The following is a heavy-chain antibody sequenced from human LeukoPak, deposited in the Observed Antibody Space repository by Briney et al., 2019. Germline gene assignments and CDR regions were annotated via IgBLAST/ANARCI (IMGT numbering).Heavy chain of an antibody. CDR2: IYYSGST. D-gene: IGHD6-19*01. J-gene: IGHJ4*02. Sequence: SETLSLTCTVSGGSISSSSYYWGWIRQPPGKGLEWIGSIYYSGSTYYNLSLKSRVTISVDTSKNQFSLKLSSVTAADTAVYYCARAVYSSGWFWDHWGQGPLVTVSS. CDR3: ARAVYSSGWFWDH. CDR1: GGSISSSSYY. V-gene: IGHV4-39*01.